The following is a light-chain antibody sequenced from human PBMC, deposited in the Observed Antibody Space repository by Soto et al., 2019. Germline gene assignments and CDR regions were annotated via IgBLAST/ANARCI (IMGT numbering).Light chain of an antibody. V-gene: IGKV3-11*01. CDR3: QQRSNWPRGT. CDR2: DAS. J-gene: IGKJ4*01. Sequence: EIVFTQSPATLSFSPGERATLSFRASQSVSSSYLAWYQQKPGQAPRLLIYDASNRATGIPARFSGSGSGTDFTLTISSLEPEDFAVYYCQQRSNWPRGTFGGGTKV. CDR1: QSVSSSY.